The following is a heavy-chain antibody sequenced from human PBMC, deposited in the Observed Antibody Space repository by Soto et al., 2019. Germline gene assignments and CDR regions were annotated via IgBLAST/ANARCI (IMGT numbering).Heavy chain of an antibody. Sequence: SETLSLTCAVYGGSFSGYHWSWIRQPPGKGLEWIGEINHSGSTSYNPSLKSRVTISVDTSKNQSSLKVTSVTAADTAAYYCARGSGRGNGWGTYFYYGMDVWGQGTTVTVSS. CDR1: GGSFSGYH. D-gene: IGHD6-19*01. CDR2: INHSGST. CDR3: ARGSGRGNGWGTYFYYGMDV. V-gene: IGHV4-34*01. J-gene: IGHJ6*02.